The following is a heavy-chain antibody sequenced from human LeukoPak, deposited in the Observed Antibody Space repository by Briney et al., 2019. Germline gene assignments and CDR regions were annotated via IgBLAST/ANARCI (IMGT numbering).Heavy chain of an antibody. V-gene: IGHV3-30*02. CDR2: IRYDGSDE. D-gene: IGHD6-19*01. CDR1: GFTFSSYG. Sequence: PGGSLRLSCAASGFTFSSYGMHWVRQAPGKGLEWVASIRYDGSDEYYADSVKGRFTISRDNSKNTLYLQMNSLRAEDTAVYYCAKVMGVVGTLRYYFDYWGQGTLVSVSS. CDR3: AKVMGVVGTLRYYFDY. J-gene: IGHJ4*02.